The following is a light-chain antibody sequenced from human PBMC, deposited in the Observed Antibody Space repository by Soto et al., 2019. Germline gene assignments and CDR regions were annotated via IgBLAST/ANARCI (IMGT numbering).Light chain of an antibody. V-gene: IGLV2-8*01. Sequence: QSALTQPPSASGSPGQSVTISCTGTSSDVGGYNYVSWYQQHPGKAPKRMIYEVNNRPSGVPDRFSGSKSGNTASLTVSGLQAGDEGDYYCTSYAGSNNLVFGGGTKLTVL. J-gene: IGLJ2*01. CDR1: SSDVGGYNY. CDR3: TSYAGSNNLV. CDR2: EVN.